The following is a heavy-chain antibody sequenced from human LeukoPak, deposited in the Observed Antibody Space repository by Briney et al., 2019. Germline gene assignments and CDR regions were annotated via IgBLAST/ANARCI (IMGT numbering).Heavy chain of an antibody. CDR1: GFTFDDYG. Sequence: PGGSLRLSCAASGFTFDDYGMSWVRQAPGKGLEWVSGINWNGGSTGYADSVKGRFTISRDNAKNSLYLQMNSLRAEDTAVYYCAKDLWDDYGPLDYWGQGTLVTVSS. CDR3: AKDLWDDYGPLDY. D-gene: IGHD5-12*01. CDR2: INWNGGST. J-gene: IGHJ4*02. V-gene: IGHV3-20*04.